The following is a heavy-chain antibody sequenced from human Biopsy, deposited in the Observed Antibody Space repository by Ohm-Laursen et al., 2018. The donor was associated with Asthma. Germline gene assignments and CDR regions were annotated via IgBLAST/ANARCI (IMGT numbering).Heavy chain of an antibody. CDR2: ISKDASTQ. J-gene: IGHJ3*02. CDR1: GFSFSNFA. Sequence: SLRLSCTATGFSFSNFAIHWVRQASGKGLEWVGVISKDASTQDYADSVKGRFTMARDNSKNTLDLQMNSLREEDTAVYYCVRDGTDDAFDIWGQGTVVSVSS. V-gene: IGHV3-30*01. CDR3: VRDGTDDAFDI. D-gene: IGHD1-1*01.